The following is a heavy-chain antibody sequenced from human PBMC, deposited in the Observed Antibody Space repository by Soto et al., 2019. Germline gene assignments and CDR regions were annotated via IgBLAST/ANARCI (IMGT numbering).Heavy chain of an antibody. CDR3: AHSPRVPYDSSGYSKEYYFDY. CDR2: IYWNDDK. D-gene: IGHD3-22*01. V-gene: IGHV2-5*01. CDR1: GFSLSTSGVG. J-gene: IGHJ4*02. Sequence: QITLKESGPTLVKPTQTLTLTCTFSGFSLSTSGVGVGWIRQPPGKALEWLALIYWNDDKRYSPSLKSRLTITKDTSKNQVVLTMTNMDPVDTATYYCAHSPRVPYDSSGYSKEYYFDYWGQGTLVTVSS.